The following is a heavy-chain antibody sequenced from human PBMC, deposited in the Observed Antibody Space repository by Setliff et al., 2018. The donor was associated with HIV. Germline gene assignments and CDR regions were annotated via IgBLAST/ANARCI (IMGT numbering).Heavy chain of an antibody. D-gene: IGHD3-10*01. Sequence: GESLKISCKGSGYSFTSYWISWVRQMPGKGLEWMGRIDPSDSYTNYSPSFQGHVTISADKSISTAYLQLTTLRTEDTGFYFCTREIRDGYPRSSNWGQGTLVTVS. V-gene: IGHV5-10-1*01. CDR2: IDPSDSYT. CDR1: GYSFTSYW. J-gene: IGHJ4*02. CDR3: TREIRDGYPRSSN.